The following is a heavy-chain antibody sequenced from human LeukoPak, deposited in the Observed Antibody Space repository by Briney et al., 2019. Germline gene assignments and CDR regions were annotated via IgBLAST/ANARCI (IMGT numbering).Heavy chain of an antibody. CDR1: GGSISSYY. CDR3: ARDLVVGIQGRFDP. Sequence: SETLSLTCTVSGGSISSYYWSWIRQPAGKGLEWIGRIYTSGSTNYNPSLKSRVTMSVDTSKNQFSLKLSSVTAADTAVYYCARDLVVGIQGRFDPWGQGTLVTVSS. J-gene: IGHJ5*02. D-gene: IGHD2-8*02. CDR2: IYTSGST. V-gene: IGHV4-4*07.